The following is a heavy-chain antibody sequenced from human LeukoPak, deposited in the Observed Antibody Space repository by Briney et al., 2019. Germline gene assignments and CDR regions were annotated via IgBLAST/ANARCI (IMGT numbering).Heavy chain of an antibody. Sequence: GASVKVSCKTSGYTFTSYGISWVRQAPGQGLEWMGWISAYNGHPNYAQKLQGRVTLTTDTSTSTAYMELRSLRSDDTAAYYCARDTRPFGAARPLGYWGQGTLVTVSS. J-gene: IGHJ4*02. D-gene: IGHD6-6*01. CDR3: ARDTRPFGAARPLGY. V-gene: IGHV1-18*01. CDR1: GYTFTSYG. CDR2: ISAYNGHP.